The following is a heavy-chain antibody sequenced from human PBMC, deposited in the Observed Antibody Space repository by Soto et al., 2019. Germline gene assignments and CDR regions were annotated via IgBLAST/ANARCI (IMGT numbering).Heavy chain of an antibody. D-gene: IGHD5-18*01. J-gene: IGHJ4*02. V-gene: IGHV4-59*01. CDR2: IFYSGST. CDR1: GGSIRSYY. CDR3: ARGAADTAMVDS. Sequence: PSETLSLTCTVSGGSIRSYYWTWIRQPPGKGLEWLGYIFYSGSTFYNPSLRSRVTISIHTSKSQFSLQLTSVTAADTAVYYCARGAADTAMVDSWGQGTLVTVSS.